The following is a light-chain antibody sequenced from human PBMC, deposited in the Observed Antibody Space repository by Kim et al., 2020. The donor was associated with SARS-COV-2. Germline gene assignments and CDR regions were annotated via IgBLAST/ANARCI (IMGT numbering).Light chain of an antibody. CDR2: VAS. V-gene: IGKV3-20*01. CDR1: QSVDSNY. Sequence: LSPGEGGTLPCRASQSVDSNYLAWFQQKPGQAPRLLIYVASSRATGIPDRFSGSGSGTDFTLTISRLEPEDFAVYYCQQYGSSPYTFGQGTKLEIK. J-gene: IGKJ2*01. CDR3: QQYGSSPYT.